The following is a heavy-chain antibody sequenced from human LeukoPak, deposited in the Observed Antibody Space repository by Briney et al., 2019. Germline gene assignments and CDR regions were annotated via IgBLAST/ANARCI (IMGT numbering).Heavy chain of an antibody. D-gene: IGHD3-22*01. Sequence: PSETLSLTCTVSSDSISSSNNYWGWIRQPPGEGLEWIGSLYYGGSTYYNPSLRSRVTISVDTSKNQFSLKLSSVTAADTAVYYCARSFYYYDSSGYWTDFRYFDYWGQGTLVTVSS. V-gene: IGHV4-39*07. CDR1: SDSISSSNNY. CDR2: LYYGGST. J-gene: IGHJ4*02. CDR3: ARSFYYYDSSGYWTDFRYFDY.